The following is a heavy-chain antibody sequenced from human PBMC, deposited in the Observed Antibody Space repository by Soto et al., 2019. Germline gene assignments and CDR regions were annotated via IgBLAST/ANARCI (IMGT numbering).Heavy chain of an antibody. Sequence: PSETLSLTCTVSGGSISSYYWSWIRQPPGKGLEWIGYIYYSGSTNYNPSLKSRVTISVDTSKNQFSLKPSSVTAADTAVYYCGRGYSSVYYPFDNWGQETLVTVSS. CDR2: IYYSGST. CDR1: GGSISSYY. J-gene: IGHJ4*02. D-gene: IGHD3-22*01. CDR3: GRGYSSVYYPFDN. V-gene: IGHV4-59*01.